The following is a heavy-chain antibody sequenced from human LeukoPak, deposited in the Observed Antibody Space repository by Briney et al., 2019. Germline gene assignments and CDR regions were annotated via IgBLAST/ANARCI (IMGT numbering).Heavy chain of an antibody. CDR1: GFPFRDYP. Sequence: PGTSLRLSCEASGFPFRDYPMHWVRQTPGRGLQWVAVIADDGTNHYDAEFVKGRFSISRDNSKITMYLHMNSLGPEDTVVYYCVRAQISILSSGDVFDVWGQGTVVTVSS. CDR3: VRAQISILSSGDVFDV. V-gene: IGHV3-30*14. J-gene: IGHJ3*01. CDR2: IADDGTNH. D-gene: IGHD3-10*01.